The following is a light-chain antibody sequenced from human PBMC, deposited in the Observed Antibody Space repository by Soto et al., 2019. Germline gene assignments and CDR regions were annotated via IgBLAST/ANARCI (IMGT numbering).Light chain of an antibody. Sequence: EIVLTQSPGTLSLSPGERATLSCRASQSVSHNYLAWYQPKPGQAPRLLIYGASNRATGIPDRFSGSGSGTDLDVTFRSLEPADFAVYYCRQYGSAGTFGQGTKLEIK. J-gene: IGKJ1*01. CDR1: QSVSHNY. V-gene: IGKV3-20*01. CDR3: RQYGSAGT. CDR2: GAS.